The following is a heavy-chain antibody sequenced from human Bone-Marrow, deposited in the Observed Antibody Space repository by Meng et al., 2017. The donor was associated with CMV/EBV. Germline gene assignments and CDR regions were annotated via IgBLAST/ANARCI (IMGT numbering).Heavy chain of an antibody. CDR3: ARAGGGSYPFDY. D-gene: IGHD1-26*01. CDR2: IIPIFGTA. Sequence: HVQMVQSGDGEKKPWSSVKAACKASGGTFSRYAISWVRQAPGQGLEWMGGIIPIFGTANYAQKFQGRATITADESTSTAYMELSSLRSEDTAVYYCARAGGGSYPFDYWGQGTLVTVSS. J-gene: IGHJ4*02. V-gene: IGHV1-69*12. CDR1: GGTFSRYA.